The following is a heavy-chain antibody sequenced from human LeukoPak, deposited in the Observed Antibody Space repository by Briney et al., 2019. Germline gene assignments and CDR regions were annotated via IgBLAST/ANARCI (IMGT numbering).Heavy chain of an antibody. CDR3: AKDLVLTYYYYGMDV. CDR2: ISGSGGST. V-gene: IGHV3-23*01. Sequence: QTGGSLRLSCAASGFTFSDYYMTWVRQAPGKGLEWVSAISGSGGSTYYADSVKGRFTISRDNSKNTLYLQMNSLRAEDTAVYYCAKDLVLTYYYYGMDVWGQGTTVTVSS. CDR1: GFTFSDYY. D-gene: IGHD4/OR15-4a*01. J-gene: IGHJ6*02.